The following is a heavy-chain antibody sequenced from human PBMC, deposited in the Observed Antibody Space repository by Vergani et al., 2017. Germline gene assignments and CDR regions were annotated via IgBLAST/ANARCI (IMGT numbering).Heavy chain of an antibody. Sequence: QLQLQQWGAGLLKPSETLSLTCAVYGGSFSGYYWSWIRQPPGKGLEWIGEINHSGSTNYNPSLKSRVTISVDTSKNQFSLKLSSVTAADTAVYYCASGGYDYGSWFDPWGQGTLVTVSS. CDR2: INHSGST. J-gene: IGHJ5*02. CDR1: GGSFSGYY. V-gene: IGHV4-34*01. CDR3: ASGGYDYGSWFDP. D-gene: IGHD5-12*01.